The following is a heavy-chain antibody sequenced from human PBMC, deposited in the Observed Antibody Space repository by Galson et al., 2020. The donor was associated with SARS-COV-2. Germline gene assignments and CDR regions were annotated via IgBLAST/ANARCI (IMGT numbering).Heavy chain of an antibody. Sequence: SVKVSCKASGGTFSSYAISWVRQAPGQGLEWMGGIIPIFGTANYAQKFQGRVTITADESTSTAYMELSSLRSEDTAGYYCARNSMITFGGVVPGGAYNWFDRWGQGTLVTVSS. CDR3: ARNSMITFGGVVPGGAYNWFDR. CDR2: IIPIFGTA. J-gene: IGHJ5*02. CDR1: GGTFSSYA. V-gene: IGHV1-69*13. D-gene: IGHD3-16*01.